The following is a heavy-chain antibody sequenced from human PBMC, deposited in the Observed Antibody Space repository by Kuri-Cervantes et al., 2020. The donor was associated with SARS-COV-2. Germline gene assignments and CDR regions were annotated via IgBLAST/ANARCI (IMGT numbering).Heavy chain of an antibody. D-gene: IGHD1-26*01. CDR2: ISYDGSNK. CDR1: GFTFSSYA. V-gene: IGHV3-30-3*01. Sequence: GESLKISCAASGFTFSSYAMHWVRQAPGKGLEWVAVISYDGSNKYYADSVKGRFTISRDNSKNTLYLQMNSLRAEDTAVYYCAVGGGSYFIWGQGTLVTVSS. J-gene: IGHJ4*02. CDR3: AVGGGSYFI.